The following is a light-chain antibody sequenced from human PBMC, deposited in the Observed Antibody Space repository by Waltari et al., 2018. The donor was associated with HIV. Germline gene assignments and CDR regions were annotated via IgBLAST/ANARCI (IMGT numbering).Light chain of an antibody. CDR1: SVGSKT. J-gene: IGLJ2*01. CDR2: DDS. Sequence: SSVLTQPPSVSVSPGQTAMITCGGKSVGSKTVHWYQQKPGQAPVLVVYDDSDRPSGIPERFSGSNSANSATLTISRVEDGDEADYYCQVYDGNSVIFAGGTKLTVL. CDR3: QVYDGNSVI. V-gene: IGLV3-21*02.